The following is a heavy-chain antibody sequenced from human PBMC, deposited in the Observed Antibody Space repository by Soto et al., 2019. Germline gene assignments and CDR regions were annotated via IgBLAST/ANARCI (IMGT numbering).Heavy chain of an antibody. Sequence: ASVKVSCKASGYTFTSYGISWVRQAPGQGLEWMGWISAYNGNTNYAQKLQGRVTMTTDTSTSTAYMELRSLRSDDTAVYYCARVYSTYYYYYMYVWGKGTTVTVSS. D-gene: IGHD2-15*01. V-gene: IGHV1-18*01. CDR3: ARVYSTYYYYYMYV. J-gene: IGHJ6*03. CDR2: ISAYNGNT. CDR1: GYTFTSYG.